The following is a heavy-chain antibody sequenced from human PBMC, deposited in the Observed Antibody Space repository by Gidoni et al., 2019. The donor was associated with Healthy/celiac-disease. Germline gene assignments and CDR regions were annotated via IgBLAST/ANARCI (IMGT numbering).Heavy chain of an antibody. D-gene: IGHD3-3*01. Sequence: QVQQVKSGAEVQKHGAAGKVSCKTSGDTFTSYDINWVRQATGQGLEWMGWMNPNSGTTGYAQKFQGRVTMTRNTSISTAYMELSSLRSEDTAVYYCARDDEPDDAFDIWGQGTMVTVSS. CDR2: MNPNSGTT. CDR3: ARDDEPDDAFDI. CDR1: GDTFTSYD. V-gene: IGHV1-8*01. J-gene: IGHJ3*02.